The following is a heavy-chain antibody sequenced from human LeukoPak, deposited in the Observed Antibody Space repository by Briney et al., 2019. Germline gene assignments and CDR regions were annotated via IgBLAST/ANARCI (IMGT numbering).Heavy chain of an antibody. Sequence: SETLSLTCTVSGGSFTIYYWSWIRQPAGKGLEWIGRIYTSGSTNYNPSLKSRVTMSVDTSKNQFSLKLSSVTAADTAVYYCARDFGYGDYFFDDWGQGTLVTVSS. CDR1: GGSFTIYY. J-gene: IGHJ4*02. CDR3: ARDFGYGDYFFDD. CDR2: IYTSGST. D-gene: IGHD4-17*01. V-gene: IGHV4-4*07.